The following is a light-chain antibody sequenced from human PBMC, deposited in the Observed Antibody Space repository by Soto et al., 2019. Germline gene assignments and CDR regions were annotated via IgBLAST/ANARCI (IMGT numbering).Light chain of an antibody. CDR1: QSVSSY. CDR2: AAS. V-gene: IGKV3-15*01. Sequence: IVGTKCVTRLTESPAIRATPSCRASQSVSSYLAWYQQKPGQAPKLLIYAASTRPTGIPARFSGSGSETDFTLTISSLQSEDFAAYYCQQSYNRPPTFGQGTKVDIK. J-gene: IGKJ1*01. CDR3: QQSYNRPPT.